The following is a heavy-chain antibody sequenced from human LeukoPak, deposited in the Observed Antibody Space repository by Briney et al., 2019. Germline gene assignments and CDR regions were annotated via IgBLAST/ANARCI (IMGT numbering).Heavy chain of an antibody. D-gene: IGHD3-22*01. J-gene: IGHJ4*02. CDR1: WFTFSTNY. V-gene: IGHV3-53*01. Sequence: GGCLRLACAASWFTFSTNYMNWGRQAPGRVLGWVSIIYSGVNTYYADSVKGRFTISRDNSQNTLYLQMNSLRPEDTDVYYCTRLLYYYDSTIYQRYFDYWGQGTLVTVSS. CDR3: TRLLYYYDSTIYQRYFDY. CDR2: IYSGVNT.